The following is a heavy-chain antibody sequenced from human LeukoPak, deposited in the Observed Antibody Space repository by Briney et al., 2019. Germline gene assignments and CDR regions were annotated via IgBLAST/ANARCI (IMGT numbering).Heavy chain of an antibody. J-gene: IGHJ4*02. V-gene: IGHV4-39*01. D-gene: IGHD4-17*01. CDR3: ARLQYGDFYFDY. CDR2: IYYSGST. Sequence: SETLALTCTVSGGSISSYYWGWIRQPAGKGLEWIGSIYYSGSTSYNPSLKSRVTISVDTSKNQFSLRLSSVTAADTAVYYCARLQYGDFYFDYWGQGTLVTVSS. CDR1: GGSISSYY.